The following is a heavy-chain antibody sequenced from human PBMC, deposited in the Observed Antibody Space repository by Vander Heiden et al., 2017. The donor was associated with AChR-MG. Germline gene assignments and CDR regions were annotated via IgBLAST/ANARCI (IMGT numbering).Heavy chain of an antibody. CDR1: GDSINSHY. J-gene: IGHJ4*02. CDR3: AGIGGYGGYCSGGSCYVHDY. V-gene: IGHV4-59*11. D-gene: IGHD2-15*01. CDR2: IFHSGST. Sequence: QVQLQESGPGLVKPSETLSLTCSVPGDSINSHYWHWIRQPPGKGLEWSGYIFHSGSTDYNPSLKSRVTISVDTSKNQVSLRMSSRTAADTAVYYCAGIGGYGGYCSGGSCYVHDYWGQGTRVTVSS.